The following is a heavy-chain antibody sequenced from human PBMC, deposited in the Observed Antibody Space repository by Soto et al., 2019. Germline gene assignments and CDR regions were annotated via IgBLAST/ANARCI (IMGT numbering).Heavy chain of an antibody. Sequence: EVQLVESGGGLVKPGGSLTLSCAASGFNFNNAWMNWVRQAPGKGLEWVGRIKGKTDGETIDYAAPVKGRFIISRENLNGTLFLQMNSLTTEDTAVYYCTTDFNYDYWGQGTLVTVSS. J-gene: IGHJ4*02. CDR1: GFNFNNAW. CDR2: IKGKTDGETI. V-gene: IGHV3-15*07. CDR3: TTDFNYDY.